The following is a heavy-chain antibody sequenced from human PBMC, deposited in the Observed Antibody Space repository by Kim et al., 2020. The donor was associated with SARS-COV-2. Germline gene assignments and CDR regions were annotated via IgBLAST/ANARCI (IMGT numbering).Heavy chain of an antibody. CDR3: ARVVRQWLEIRPNWFDP. J-gene: IGHJ5*02. D-gene: IGHD6-19*01. V-gene: IGHV4-4*02. CDR2: IYHSGST. Sequence: SETLSLTCAVSGASIISSNWWSWVRQPPGKGLEWIGEIYHSGSTNYNPSLKSRVTISVDKSKNQFSLKLSSVTAADTAVYYCARVVRQWLEIRPNWFDPWGQGTLVTVSS. CDR1: GASIISSNW.